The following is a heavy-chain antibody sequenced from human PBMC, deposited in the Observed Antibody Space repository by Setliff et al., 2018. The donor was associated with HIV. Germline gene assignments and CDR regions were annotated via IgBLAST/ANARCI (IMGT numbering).Heavy chain of an antibody. Sequence: PSETLSLTCTVSSDSIRFYYWTWIRQPPGKGLEWIGNIYYTGSTNYNPSLKSRITISIDTSKSQFSLKLTSVAAADTAVYYCARDSMAAGTPDAFDIWGQGTMVTV. CDR2: IYYTGST. J-gene: IGHJ3*02. D-gene: IGHD6-6*01. CDR3: ARDSMAAGTPDAFDI. CDR1: SDSIRFYY. V-gene: IGHV4-59*01.